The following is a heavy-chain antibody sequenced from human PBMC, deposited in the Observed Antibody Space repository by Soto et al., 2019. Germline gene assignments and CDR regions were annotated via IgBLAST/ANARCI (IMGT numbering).Heavy chain of an antibody. CDR1: GYTFTGYY. J-gene: IGHJ3*02. D-gene: IGHD2-2*01. CDR2: INPNSGGT. V-gene: IGHV1-2*04. Sequence: KVSCKASGYTFTGYYMHWVRQAPGQGLEWMGWINPNSGGTNYAQKFQGWVTMTRDTSISTAYMELSRLRSDDTAVYYCARGPVVGDIVVVPAAPAMDAFDIWGQGTMVTVSS. CDR3: ARGPVVGDIVVVPAAPAMDAFDI.